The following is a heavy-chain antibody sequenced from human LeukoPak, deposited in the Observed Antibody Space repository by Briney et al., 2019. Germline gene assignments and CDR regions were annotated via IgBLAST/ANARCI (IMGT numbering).Heavy chain of an antibody. J-gene: IGHJ4*02. V-gene: IGHV4-34*01. CDR1: GGSFSSYY. Sequence: SETLSLTCAVYGGSFSSYYWSWIRQPPGKGLEWIGEINHSGSTNYNPSLKSRVTISVDTSKNQFSLKPSLVTAGDKAVDFCATESIPIFGVVPPSQYWGQGTLVTVSS. CDR3: ATESIPIFGVVPPSQY. D-gene: IGHD3-3*01. CDR2: INHSGST.